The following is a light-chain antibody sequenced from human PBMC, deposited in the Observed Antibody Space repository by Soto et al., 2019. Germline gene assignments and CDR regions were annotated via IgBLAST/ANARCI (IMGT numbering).Light chain of an antibody. J-gene: IGKJ4*01. CDR1: QAISSH. Sequence: IQLTQSPSSLSSSFGDRVTITCRASQAISSHLAWYQQKQGKAPKLLVYVASTLQSGVPSRFSGSVSGTDGSISINSLKTEDGSTYYCQQLNSYRLTFGGGTKVDIK. CDR2: VAS. CDR3: QQLNSYRLT. V-gene: IGKV1-9*01.